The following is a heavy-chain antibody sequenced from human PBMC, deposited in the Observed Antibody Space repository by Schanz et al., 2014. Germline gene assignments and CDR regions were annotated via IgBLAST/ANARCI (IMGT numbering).Heavy chain of an antibody. CDR1: GYTFTSYG. D-gene: IGHD2-2*01. J-gene: IGHJ4*02. Sequence: QVQLVQSGAEVKKPGASVKVSCKASGYTFTSYGINWVRQAPGQGLEWMGWISAYNGNTNYAQKLQGRVTITADKSTSTASMELSSLRSEDTAVYYCARAPTAYCSDTSCLGTPFDYWGQGTLVTVSS. CDR3: ARAPTAYCSDTSCLGTPFDY. V-gene: IGHV1-18*01. CDR2: ISAYNGNT.